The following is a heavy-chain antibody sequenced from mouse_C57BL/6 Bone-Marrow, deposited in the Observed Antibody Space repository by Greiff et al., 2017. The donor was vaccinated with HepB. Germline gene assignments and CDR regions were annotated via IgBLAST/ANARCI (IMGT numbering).Heavy chain of an antibody. CDR3: ARSTAQAEYYFDY. J-gene: IGHJ2*01. V-gene: IGHV1-53*01. CDR2: INPSNGGT. D-gene: IGHD3-2*02. Sequence: QVQLQQPGTELVKPGASVKLSCKASGYTFTSYWMHWVKQRPGQGLEWIGIINPSNGGTNYNEKFKSKATLTVDKSSSTAYMQLSSLTSEDSAVYYCARSTAQAEYYFDYWGQGTTLTVSS. CDR1: GYTFTSYW.